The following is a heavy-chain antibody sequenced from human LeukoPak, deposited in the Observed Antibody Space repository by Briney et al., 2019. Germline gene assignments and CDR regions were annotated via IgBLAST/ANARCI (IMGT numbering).Heavy chain of an antibody. D-gene: IGHD6-13*01. Sequence: GGCLRLSCAASGFTFSNYWMSLVRQAPGKGLEWVANIKQDGSEKYYVDSVKGRFTISRDNAKNSLYLQMNSLRTEDMALYYCAKGHSSSWYVHFDYWGQGTLVSVSS. J-gene: IGHJ4*02. CDR3: AKGHSSSWYVHFDY. CDR2: IKQDGSEK. CDR1: GFTFSNYW. V-gene: IGHV3-7*03.